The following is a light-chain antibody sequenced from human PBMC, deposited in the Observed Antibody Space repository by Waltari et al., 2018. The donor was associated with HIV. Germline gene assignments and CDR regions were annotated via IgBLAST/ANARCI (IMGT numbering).Light chain of an antibody. V-gene: IGKV3-15*01. J-gene: IGKJ1*01. CDR2: GAS. Sequence: EILMTQSPATLSVSPGEEVTLSCRASHSISSNLAWYQQKPGQAPRLLIYGASTRAAGFPARFTGSGAGTEFTLTISNLQSEDFAIYYCQQFHNWPRTFGQGTKVEIK. CDR1: HSISSN. CDR3: QQFHNWPRT.